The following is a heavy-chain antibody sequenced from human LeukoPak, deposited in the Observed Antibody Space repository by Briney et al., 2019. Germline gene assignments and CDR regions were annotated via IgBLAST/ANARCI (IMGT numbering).Heavy chain of an antibody. CDR2: IYHSGNT. Sequence: PSETLSLTCTVSGDSMSTYYWNWIRQTPGKGLEWTGYIYHSGNTNYNPSLKSRVTISIDTSKNQFSLKLSSVTAADTAVYYCARAGRSSSSPYYFYYYMDVWGRGTTVAIS. CDR3: ARAGRSSSSPYYFYYYMDV. V-gene: IGHV4-59*01. J-gene: IGHJ6*03. D-gene: IGHD6-6*01. CDR1: GDSMSTYY.